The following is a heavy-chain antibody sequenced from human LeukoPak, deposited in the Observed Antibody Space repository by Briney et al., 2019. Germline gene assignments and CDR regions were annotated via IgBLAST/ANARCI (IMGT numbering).Heavy chain of an antibody. V-gene: IGHV1-46*01. CDR2: INPSGGST. CDR1: GYTFTSYY. J-gene: IGHJ3*01. D-gene: IGHD1-26*01. CDR3: ARRRSEGSGTYYVGAFDL. Sequence: ASVKVSCKASGYTFTSYYMHWVRQAPGQGLERMGIINPSGGSTSYAQRFQGRVTMTRDTSTSTVYMELSSLRSEDTAVYYCARRRSEGSGTYYVGAFDLWGQGTMVTVSS.